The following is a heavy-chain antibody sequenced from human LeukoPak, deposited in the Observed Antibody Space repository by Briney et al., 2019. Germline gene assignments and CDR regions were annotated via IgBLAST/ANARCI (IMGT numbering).Heavy chain of an antibody. Sequence: SETLSITCTVSGGSMSSYYWSSIRQPPGKGLEWIGYIYYSGSTSYNPSLKSRVIISVDTSKNQFSLKLSSVTAADTAVYYCARQYYYDSHTFDYWGQGTLVTVSS. D-gene: IGHD3-22*01. J-gene: IGHJ4*02. CDR2: IYYSGST. V-gene: IGHV4-59*08. CDR1: GGSMSSYY. CDR3: ARQYYYDSHTFDY.